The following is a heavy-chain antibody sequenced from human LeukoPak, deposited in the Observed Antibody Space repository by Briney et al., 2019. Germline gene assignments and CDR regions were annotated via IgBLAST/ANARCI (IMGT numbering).Heavy chain of an antibody. CDR3: ARDRIAVTGRKYYYYMDV. CDR1: GGTFSNYA. CDR2: IIPIFGTA. J-gene: IGHJ6*03. V-gene: IGHV1-69*06. D-gene: IGHD6-19*01. Sequence: SVKVSCKASGGTFSNYAISWVRQAPGQGLEWMGGIIPIFGTANYAQKFRGRVTITADKSTSTAYMELSSLRSEDTAMYYCARDRIAVTGRKYYYYMDVWGKGTTVTVSS.